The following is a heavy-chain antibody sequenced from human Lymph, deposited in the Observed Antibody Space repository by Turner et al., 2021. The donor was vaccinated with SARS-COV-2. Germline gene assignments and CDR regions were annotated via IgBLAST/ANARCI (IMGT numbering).Heavy chain of an antibody. V-gene: IGHV3-48*02. J-gene: IGHJ6*02. Sequence: EVQLVESGGGLVQPGGSLRLSCGASGFTFSSYSMNWVRQAPGKGLEWVSYISISSSTIYYADSVKGRITISRDNAKNSLYLQMNSLRDEDTAVYYCARDRGGYGAYYYGMDVWGQGTTVTVSS. CDR3: ARDRGGYGAYYYGMDV. CDR1: GFTFSSYS. CDR2: ISISSSTI. D-gene: IGHD2-15*01.